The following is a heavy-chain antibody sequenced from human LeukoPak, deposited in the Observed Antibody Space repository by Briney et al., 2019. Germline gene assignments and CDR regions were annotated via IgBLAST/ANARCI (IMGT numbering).Heavy chain of an antibody. Sequence: PSETLSLTCTVSGDITHYWGWIRQPPGKGLECIGSIYFSGSTYYNPSLKSRVTISVDTSKNQFSLKLSSVTAADTAVYYCATRAKDYYDSSGYLPDYWGQGTLVTVSS. J-gene: IGHJ4*02. CDR3: ATRAKDYYDSSGYLPDY. D-gene: IGHD3-22*01. CDR2: IYFSGST. CDR1: GDITHY. V-gene: IGHV4-39*07.